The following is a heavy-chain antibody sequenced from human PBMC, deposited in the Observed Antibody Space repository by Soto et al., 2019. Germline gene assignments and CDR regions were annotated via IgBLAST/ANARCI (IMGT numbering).Heavy chain of an antibody. CDR2: IIPIFGTE. CDR3: ARGYSSSWTVLYYGMDV. CDR1: EATFSSYV. J-gene: IGHJ6*02. D-gene: IGHD6-13*01. V-gene: IGHV1-69*06. Sequence: SVKVSCKASEATFSSYVISWVRQAPGQGLEWMGGIIPIFGTENYAQKFQGRVTITADKSTSTAYMELSSLRSEDTAVYYCARGYSSSWTVLYYGMDVWGQGTTVTVSS.